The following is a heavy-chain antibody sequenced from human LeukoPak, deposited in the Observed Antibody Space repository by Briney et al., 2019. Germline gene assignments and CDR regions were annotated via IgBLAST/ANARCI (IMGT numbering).Heavy chain of an antibody. D-gene: IGHD2/OR15-2a*01. CDR3: AGDDVNRLNLLDY. J-gene: IGHJ4*02. Sequence: PGGSLRLSCAASGFTFSSYWMHWVRHAPGKGLVWVSRINSDGSSTSYADSVKGRFTISRDNAKNTLYLQMNSLRAEDTAVYYCAGDDVNRLNLLDYWGQGTLVTVSS. CDR1: GFTFSSYW. V-gene: IGHV3-74*01. CDR2: INSDGSST.